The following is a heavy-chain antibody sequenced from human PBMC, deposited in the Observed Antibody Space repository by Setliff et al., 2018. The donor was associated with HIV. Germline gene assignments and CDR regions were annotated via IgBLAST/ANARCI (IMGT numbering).Heavy chain of an antibody. CDR3: SRSGVPPYYYYGMDV. CDR1: GYTFTTYG. CDR2: INSYNGNT. J-gene: IGHJ6*02. D-gene: IGHD3-10*01. V-gene: IGHV1-18*04. Sequence: ASVKVSCKASGYTFTTYGVNWVRQAPGQGLEWMGWINSYNGNTKFAQKFQGRVTMTTDTSTTTAFMELRSLKADDTGIYYCSRSGVPPYYYYGMDVWGQGTTVTVLL.